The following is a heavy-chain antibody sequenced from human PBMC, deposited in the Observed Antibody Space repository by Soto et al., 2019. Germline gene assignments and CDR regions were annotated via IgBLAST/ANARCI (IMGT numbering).Heavy chain of an antibody. V-gene: IGHV4-30-4*08. CDR3: ARGRYCLTGRCFPNWFDS. CDR1: GDSISTVDYF. D-gene: IGHD2-15*01. J-gene: IGHJ5*01. Sequence: PSETLSLTCPVSGDSISTVDYFWAWIRQPPGQALEYIGYIYKSATTYYNPSFGSRVAISLDTSKSQFSLNVTSVTAADTAVYFCARGRYCLTGRCFPNWFDSWGQGTLVTVSS. CDR2: IYKSATT.